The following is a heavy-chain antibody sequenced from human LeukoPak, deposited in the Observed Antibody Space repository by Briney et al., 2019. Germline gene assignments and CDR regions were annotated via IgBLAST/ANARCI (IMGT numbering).Heavy chain of an antibody. CDR2: ISWNSGSI. CDR3: ARALDAFDI. Sequence: PGGSLRLSCAASGFTFDDYAMHWVRQAPGKGLEWVSGISWNSGSIGYADSVKGRFTISRDNAKNSLYLQMNSLRAEDTAVYYCARALDAFDIWGQGTMVTVSS. CDR1: GFTFDDYA. J-gene: IGHJ3*02. V-gene: IGHV3-9*01.